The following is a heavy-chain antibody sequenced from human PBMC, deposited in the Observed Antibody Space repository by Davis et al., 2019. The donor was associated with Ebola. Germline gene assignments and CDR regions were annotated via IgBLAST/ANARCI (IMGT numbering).Heavy chain of an antibody. CDR1: GYTFRNSA. CDR2: ISVYNGNT. D-gene: IGHD1-26*01. CDR3: ARTSIVGTTTTASDI. J-gene: IGHJ3*02. V-gene: IGHV1-18*01. Sequence: AASVKVSCKASGYTFRNSAISWVRQAPGQGLEWVGWISVYNGNTNYAQKVQGRVAMTTDTSTGTAYLDLRSLRSDDTAVYFCARTSIVGTTTTASDIWGQGTLVTVSS.